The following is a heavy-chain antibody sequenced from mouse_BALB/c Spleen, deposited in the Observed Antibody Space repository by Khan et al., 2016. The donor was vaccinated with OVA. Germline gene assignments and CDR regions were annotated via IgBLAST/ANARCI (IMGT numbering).Heavy chain of an antibody. D-gene: IGHD2-5*01. Sequence: QVQLQQSGGEVIRPGTSVKVSCKASGYAFTHYLIEWVKQRPGQGLEWIGVINPGSGSTNYNEKFKGKAILTADKSSSTSYLQLNSLTTDDSADYVAARDEYSNVLYFDYWGQGTTLTVSS. J-gene: IGHJ2*01. CDR3: ARDEYSNVLYFDY. V-gene: IGHV1-54*01. CDR2: INPGSGST. CDR1: GYAFTHYL.